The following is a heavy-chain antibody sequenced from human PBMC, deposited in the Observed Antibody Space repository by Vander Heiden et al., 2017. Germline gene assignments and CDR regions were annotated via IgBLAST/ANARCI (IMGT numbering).Heavy chain of an antibody. Sequence: QVQLVQSGAEVKKPGASVKVSCKASGYTFTAYYIHWVRQAPGQGLEWMGWINPKSGDTNYAQKFQGRVTMTRDTSISTAYMEKIRLRSDDMAVYYCARGVLEWLLADSMDVWGRGTMVTVSS. CDR1: GYTFTAYY. CDR3: ARGVLEWLLADSMDV. J-gene: IGHJ6*02. D-gene: IGHD3-3*01. CDR2: INPKSGDT. V-gene: IGHV1-2*02.